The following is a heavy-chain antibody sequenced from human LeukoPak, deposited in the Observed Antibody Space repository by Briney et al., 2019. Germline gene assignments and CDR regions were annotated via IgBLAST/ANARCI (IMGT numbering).Heavy chain of an antibody. CDR2: IYHSGST. CDR3: ARGRGHMDV. J-gene: IGHJ6*03. D-gene: IGHD3-10*01. V-gene: IGHV4-30-2*01. Sequence: SQTLSLTCAVSGGSISSGGYSWSWIRQPPGKGLEWIGYIYHSGSTYYNPSLKSRVTISVDRSKNQFPLKLSSVTAADTAVYYCARGRGHMDVWGKGTTVTVSS. CDR1: GGSISSGGYS.